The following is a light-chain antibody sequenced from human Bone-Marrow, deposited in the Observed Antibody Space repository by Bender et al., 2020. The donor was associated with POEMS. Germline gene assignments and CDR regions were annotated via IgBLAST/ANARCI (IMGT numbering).Light chain of an antibody. Sequence: SYELTQPPSVSVSPGQTASITCSGDNLENIYVYWYQQKTGQSPLLVMYQDSERRSGIPERFSGSNSGNTATLTISGTQTMDEADYYCQAWDNSTPYVFGTGTKVTVL. CDR1: NLENIY. J-gene: IGLJ1*01. CDR2: QDS. CDR3: QAWDNSTPYV. V-gene: IGLV3-1*01.